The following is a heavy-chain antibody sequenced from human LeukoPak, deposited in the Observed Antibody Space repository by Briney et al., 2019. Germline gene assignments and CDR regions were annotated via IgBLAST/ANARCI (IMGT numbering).Heavy chain of an antibody. CDR3: AVNLTRHTFDI. J-gene: IGHJ3*02. Sequence: TASETLSLTCTVSGGSLSTYYWSWIRQSPGKGLEWIGSIYYSGSTNYNPSLKSRVTISVDTSKNQFSLELSSVTAADTAVYYCAVNLTRHTFDIWGQGTMVTVSS. CDR1: GGSLSTYY. D-gene: IGHD1-1*01. CDR2: IYYSGST. V-gene: IGHV4-59*08.